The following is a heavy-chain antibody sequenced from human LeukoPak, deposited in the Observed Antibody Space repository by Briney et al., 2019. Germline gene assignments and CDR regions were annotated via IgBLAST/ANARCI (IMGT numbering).Heavy chain of an antibody. J-gene: IGHJ3*02. Sequence: GGSLRLSCAASVYTFGSYSMNWVRQAPWKGLEWISSISSSSTIDYADSVKGRFTISRDNAKNSLYLQMNSLRDEDTAVYYCAKVQGGSGWYYAFDIWGQGTMVTVSS. V-gene: IGHV3-48*02. CDR1: VYTFGSYS. CDR3: AKVQGGSGWYYAFDI. D-gene: IGHD6-19*01. CDR2: ISSSSTI.